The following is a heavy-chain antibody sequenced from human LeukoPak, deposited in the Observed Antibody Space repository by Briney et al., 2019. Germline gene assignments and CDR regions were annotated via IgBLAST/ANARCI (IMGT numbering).Heavy chain of an antibody. V-gene: IGHV1-18*01. D-gene: IGHD3-9*01. J-gene: IGHJ4*02. CDR3: ARGRPNYDILTGYCFYFDY. Sequence: ASVKVSCKASGYTFTSYGISWVRQAPGQGLEWMGWISAYNGNTNYAQKLQGRVTMTTDTSTSTAYMELRSLRSDDTAVYYCARGRPNYDILTGYCFYFDYWGQGTLVTVPS. CDR2: ISAYNGNT. CDR1: GYTFTSYG.